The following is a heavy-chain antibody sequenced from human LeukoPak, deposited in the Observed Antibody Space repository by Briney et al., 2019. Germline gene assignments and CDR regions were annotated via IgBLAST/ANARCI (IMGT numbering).Heavy chain of an antibody. CDR3: ARDRVNGSDY. J-gene: IGHJ4*02. CDR1: GGTFSSYA. D-gene: IGHD3-10*01. Sequence: SVKVSCKASGGTFSSYAISWVRQAPGQGLEWMGGIIPIFGTANYAQEFQGRVTITADGSTSTAYMELSSLRSEDTAVYYCARDRVNGSDYWGQGTLVTVSS. V-gene: IGHV1-69*13. CDR2: IIPIFGTA.